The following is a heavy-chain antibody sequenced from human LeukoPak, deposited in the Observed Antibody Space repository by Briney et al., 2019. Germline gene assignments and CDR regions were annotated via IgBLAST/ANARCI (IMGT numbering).Heavy chain of an antibody. CDR2: IWYDGSKR. D-gene: IGHD4-17*01. CDR3: ARVPSLRGDYVYYYAMDV. Sequence: GGSLRLSCAASGFTFSSYGMHWVRQAPGKGLEWVTVIWYDGSKRYYADSVKGRFTISRDNTKNTLYLQMNSLRAEDTAVYYCARVPSLRGDYVYYYAMDVWGQGTTVTVSS. CDR1: GFTFSSYG. J-gene: IGHJ6*02. V-gene: IGHV3-33*01.